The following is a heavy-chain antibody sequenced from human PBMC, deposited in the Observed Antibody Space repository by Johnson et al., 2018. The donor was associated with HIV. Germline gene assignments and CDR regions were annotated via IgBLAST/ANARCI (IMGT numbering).Heavy chain of an antibody. V-gene: IGHV3-72*01. D-gene: IGHD6-13*01. J-gene: IGHJ3*02. CDR2: TRNKANSYTT. CDR3: TTDPIAAAGPDAFDI. Sequence: VQLVESGGGVVQPGGSLRLSCAASGFTFSSYAMHWVRQAPGKGLEWVGRTRNKANSYTTEYAPSVNGRVTISRDDSKTSLYLQMNSLKTEDTAVYYCTTDPIAAAGPDAFDIWGQGTVVTVSS. CDR1: GFTFSSYA.